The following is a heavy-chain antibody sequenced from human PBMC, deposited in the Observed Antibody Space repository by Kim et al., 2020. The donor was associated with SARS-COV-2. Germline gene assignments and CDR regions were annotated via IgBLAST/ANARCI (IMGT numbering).Heavy chain of an antibody. Sequence: GGSLRLSCAASGFTFGDYAMHWVRQAPGKGLEWVSGISWNSGSIGYADSVKGRFTISRDNAKNSLYLQMNSLRAEDTALYYCVFGFGYNWNNQKNPRNYYGMDVWGQGTTVTVSS. D-gene: IGHD1-20*01. J-gene: IGHJ6*02. CDR3: VFGFGYNWNNQKNPRNYYGMDV. CDR2: ISWNSGSI. V-gene: IGHV3-9*01. CDR1: GFTFGDYA.